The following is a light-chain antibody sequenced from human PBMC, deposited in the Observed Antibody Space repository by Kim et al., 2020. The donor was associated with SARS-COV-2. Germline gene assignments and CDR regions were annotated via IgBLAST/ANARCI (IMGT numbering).Light chain of an antibody. J-gene: IGLJ1*01. CDR3: CSRDISGHHYL. CDR1: SLTNYF. CDR2: GKN. Sequence: SSELTQDPAVSVALGQTIRITCQGDSLTNYFASWYQHKPGQAPVLVIYGKNNRPSGIPDRFSGSISGTPASLTITGTQAEDEADYYCCSRDISGHHYLFG. V-gene: IGLV3-19*01.